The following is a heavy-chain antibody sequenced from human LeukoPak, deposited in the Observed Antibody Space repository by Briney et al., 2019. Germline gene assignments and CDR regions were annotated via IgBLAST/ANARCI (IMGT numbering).Heavy chain of an antibody. J-gene: IGHJ4*02. V-gene: IGHV4-59*01. Sequence: PSETLSLTCTVSGGSISSYYWSRIRQPPGKGLEWIGYIYYSGSTNYNPSLKSRVTISVDTSKNQFSLKLSSVTAADTAVYYCARADSSGWYLGIFDYWGQGTLVTVSS. CDR2: IYYSGST. CDR3: ARADSSGWYLGIFDY. D-gene: IGHD6-19*01. CDR1: GGSISSYY.